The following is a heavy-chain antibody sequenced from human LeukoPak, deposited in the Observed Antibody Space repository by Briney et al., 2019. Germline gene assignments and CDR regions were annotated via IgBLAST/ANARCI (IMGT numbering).Heavy chain of an antibody. CDR2: FDPGNGEI. CDR3: AAGGLYDLLPY. Sequence: GASVKVSCKVSGHTLSDLTMHWVRQAPGKGLEWMGGFDPGNGEIIYAQKFQGRVTMTEDASTDTAYMELSSLKSEGTAVYYCAAGGLYDLLPYWGQGTLVTVSS. D-gene: IGHD3-3*01. CDR1: GHTLSDLT. V-gene: IGHV1-24*01. J-gene: IGHJ4*02.